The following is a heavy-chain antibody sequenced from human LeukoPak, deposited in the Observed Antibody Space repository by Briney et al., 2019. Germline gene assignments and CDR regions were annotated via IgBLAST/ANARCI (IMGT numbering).Heavy chain of an antibody. CDR3: ASLQFDSSGYYYVGYFDY. CDR1: GGSISSYY. D-gene: IGHD3-22*01. Sequence: SETLSLTCTVSGGSISSYYWSWIRQPPGKGLEWIGYIYYSGSTNYNPSLKSRVTISVDTSKNQFSLKLSSVTAADTAVYYCASLQFDSSGYYYVGYFDYWGQGTLVTVSS. V-gene: IGHV4-59*08. CDR2: IYYSGST. J-gene: IGHJ4*02.